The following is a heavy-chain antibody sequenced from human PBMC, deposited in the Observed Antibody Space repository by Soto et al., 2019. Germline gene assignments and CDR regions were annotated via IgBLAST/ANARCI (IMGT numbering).Heavy chain of an antibody. Sequence: GGSLRLSCAASGFSFSSYAMSWVRQAPPQGLEWVSSISTRGGRTYYADSVKGRFSISKDNSANAVYLDMDNLRAEDTGIYYCAKVFYYDASGQYSDLYFDSWGQGALVTVSS. CDR3: AKVFYYDASGQYSDLYFDS. CDR1: GFSFSSYA. CDR2: ISTRGGRT. V-gene: IGHV3-23*01. D-gene: IGHD3-22*01. J-gene: IGHJ4*02.